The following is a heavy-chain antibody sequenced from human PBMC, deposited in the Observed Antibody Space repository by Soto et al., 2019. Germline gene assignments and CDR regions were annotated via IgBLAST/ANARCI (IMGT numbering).Heavy chain of an antibody. V-gene: IGHV1-24*01. Sequence: GASVKVSCKVSGYRQTELSMHWVRQAPGKGLEWMGGFDPEDGETIYAQKFQGRVTMTEDTSTDTAYMELSSLRSEDTAVYYCATAKPNYDFWLDYYYYMDVWGKGTTVTVSS. D-gene: IGHD3-3*01. CDR2: FDPEDGET. CDR3: ATAKPNYDFWLDYYYYMDV. CDR1: GYRQTELS. J-gene: IGHJ6*03.